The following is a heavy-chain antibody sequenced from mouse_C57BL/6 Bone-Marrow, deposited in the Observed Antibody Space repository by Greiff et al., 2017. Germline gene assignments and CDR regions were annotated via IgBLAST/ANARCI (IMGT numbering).Heavy chain of an antibody. J-gene: IGHJ2*01. CDR2: ISSGGDYI. CDR3: TRAHYYYGSSVYYFDY. Sequence: EVQLVESGEGLVKPGGSLKLSCAASGFTFSSYAMSWVRQTPEKRLEWVAYISSGGDYIYYADTVKGRFTISRDNARNTLYLQMRSLKSEDTAMYYCTRAHYYYGSSVYYFDYWGQGTTLTVSS. D-gene: IGHD1-1*01. V-gene: IGHV5-9-1*02. CDR1: GFTFSSYA.